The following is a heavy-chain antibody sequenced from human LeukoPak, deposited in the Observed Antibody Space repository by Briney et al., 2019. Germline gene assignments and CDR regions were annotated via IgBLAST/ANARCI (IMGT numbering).Heavy chain of an antibody. Sequence: SETLSLTCAVSGGSISSSNWWSWVRQPPGKGLEWIGEIYHSGSTNYNPSLKSRVTISVDTSKNQFSLKLSSVTAADTAVYYCARRLLRSMTNLDYWGQGTLVTVSS. D-gene: IGHD4-11*01. J-gene: IGHJ4*02. CDR3: ARRLLRSMTNLDY. V-gene: IGHV4-4*02. CDR2: IYHSGST. CDR1: GGSISSSNW.